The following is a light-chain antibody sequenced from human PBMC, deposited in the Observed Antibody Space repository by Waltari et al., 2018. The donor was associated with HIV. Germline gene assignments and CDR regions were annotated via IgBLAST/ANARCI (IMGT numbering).Light chain of an antibody. Sequence: QSVLTQPPSASGTPGQRLAISCSGSSSTIGSNPVNWYQQLPGTAPKLLIYSNNQRPSGVPDRFSGSKSGTSASLAISGLQSEDEADYYCAAWDDSLNGYLFGTGTKVTVL. CDR1: SSTIGSNP. J-gene: IGLJ1*01. V-gene: IGLV1-44*01. CDR2: SNN. CDR3: AAWDDSLNGYL.